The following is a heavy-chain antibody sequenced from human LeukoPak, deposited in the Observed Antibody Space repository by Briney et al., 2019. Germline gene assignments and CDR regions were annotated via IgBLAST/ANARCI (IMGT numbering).Heavy chain of an antibody. J-gene: IGHJ4*02. CDR1: GSTCSSYW. V-gene: IGHV3-7*01. CDR3: ARDLRPGFWSGSYRLRFDY. D-gene: IGHD1-26*01. CDR2: IKQDGSEK. Sequence: PGGSLRLSCAASGSTCSSYWMSWVRQAPGKGLEWVANIKQDGSEKYYVEPVKGRFTISRDNNKNSLYLQMNSLRAEDTAMYYCARDLRPGFWSGSYRLRFDYWGLGTMVTVSS.